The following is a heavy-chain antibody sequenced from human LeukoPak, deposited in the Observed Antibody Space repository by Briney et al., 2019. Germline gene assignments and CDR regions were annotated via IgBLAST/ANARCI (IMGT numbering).Heavy chain of an antibody. CDR3: AREGIVDAGPFDY. CDR2: INPTGGAT. Sequence: ASVKVSCKASGGTFSSYAISWVRQAPGQGLEWMGIINPTGGATHYAQKFEGRVTMTRDTSTSTVYMELSSLRSEDTAVYYCAREGIVDAGPFDYWGQGTQVTVSS. CDR1: GGTFSSYA. J-gene: IGHJ4*02. D-gene: IGHD6-13*01. V-gene: IGHV1-46*01.